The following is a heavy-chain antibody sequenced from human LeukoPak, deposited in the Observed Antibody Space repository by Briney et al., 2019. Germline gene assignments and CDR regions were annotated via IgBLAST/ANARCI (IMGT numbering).Heavy chain of an antibody. CDR2: ISSSSSTK. CDR3: ARGAPSGEVAVAATRPIDY. Sequence: SGGSLGLSCAASGFTFSTYSMNWVRQAPGKGLEWVSYISSSSSTKDYADSVKGRFSIFRDDAKKLLYLQMNSLRAEDTAVYYCARGAPSGEVAVAATRPIDYWGQGKLVTVSS. CDR1: GFTFSTYS. J-gene: IGHJ4*02. V-gene: IGHV3-48*01. D-gene: IGHD2-15*01.